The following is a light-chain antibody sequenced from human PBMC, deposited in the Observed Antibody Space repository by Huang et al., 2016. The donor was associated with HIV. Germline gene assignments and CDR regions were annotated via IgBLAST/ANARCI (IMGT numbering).Light chain of an antibody. CDR3: QQRSIGLT. Sequence: EIVLTQSPATLSLSPGERATLSCRASQSVSNYLAWYQQKPGQAPRLLIYDTSNRASGISARFSGSGSGTDFTLTISSLEPDDFAVYYCQQRSIGLTFGGGTKVEIK. J-gene: IGKJ4*01. CDR1: QSVSNY. CDR2: DTS. V-gene: IGKV3-11*01.